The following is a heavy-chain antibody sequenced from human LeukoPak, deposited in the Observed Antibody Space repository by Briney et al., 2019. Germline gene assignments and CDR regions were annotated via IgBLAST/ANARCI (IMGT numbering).Heavy chain of an antibody. V-gene: IGHV3-30*18. Sequence: GRSLRLSCAASGFTFSTYAMHWVRQAPGKGLEWVALILYDGRNEYYAESVKGRSTISRDNSQNTVYLQMNSLRPEDTAVYYCAKRGINGDYYHYWGQGTLVTVSS. J-gene: IGHJ4*02. D-gene: IGHD4-17*01. CDR1: GFTFSTYA. CDR3: AKRGINGDYYHY. CDR2: ILYDGRNE.